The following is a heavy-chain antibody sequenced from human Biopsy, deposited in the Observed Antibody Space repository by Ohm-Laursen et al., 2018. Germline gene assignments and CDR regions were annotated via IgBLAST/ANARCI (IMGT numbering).Heavy chain of an antibody. J-gene: IGHJ4*02. Sequence: SETLSLTCAVFGKTFSDYQWSWIRQPPGKGLEWIGQINQAGTTNYNPSLKSQVSISADASKYEFSLRLTSVIAADTAVYLCGNEVHGRDYWGLGAQVTVSS. V-gene: IGHV4-34*08. CDR2: INQAGTT. D-gene: IGHD2-15*01. CDR3: GNEVHGRDY. CDR1: GKTFSDYQ.